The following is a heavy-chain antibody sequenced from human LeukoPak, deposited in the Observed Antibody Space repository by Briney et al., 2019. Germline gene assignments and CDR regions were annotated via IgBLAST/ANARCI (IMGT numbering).Heavy chain of an antibody. V-gene: IGHV1-2*02. J-gene: IGHJ5*02. CDR1: GYTFTGYY. CDR2: INPNSGGT. Sequence: GASVKVSCKASGYTFTGYYMHWVRQAPGQGLEWMGWINPNSGGTNYAQKFQGRVTTTRDTSISTAYMELSRLRSDDTAVYYCAREKPVCSSTSCYTSRWFDPWGQGTLVTVSS. D-gene: IGHD2-2*02. CDR3: AREKPVCSSTSCYTSRWFDP.